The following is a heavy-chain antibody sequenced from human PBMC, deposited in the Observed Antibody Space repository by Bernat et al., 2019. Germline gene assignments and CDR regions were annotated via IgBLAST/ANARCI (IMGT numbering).Heavy chain of an antibody. V-gene: IGHV3-66*01. CDR1: GFTVSSNY. CDR2: IYSGGST. Sequence: EVQLVESGGGLVQPGGSLRLSCAASGFTVSSNYMSWVRQAPGKGLEWVSAIYSGGSTYYADSVKGRFTISRDNSKNTLYLQMNSLRAEDTAVYYCARYCSSTSCYLFDYWGQGTLVTVSS. D-gene: IGHD2-2*01. J-gene: IGHJ4*02. CDR3: ARYCSSTSCYLFDY.